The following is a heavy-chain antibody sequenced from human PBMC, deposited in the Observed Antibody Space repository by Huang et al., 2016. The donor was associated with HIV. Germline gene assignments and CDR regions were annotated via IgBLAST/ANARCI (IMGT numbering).Heavy chain of an antibody. CDR3: ATVDYYDTSGPQRGYFDN. Sequence: QVQLVQSGAEVKKPGSSVKVSCKASGGSFRNFAIGWVRQAPGQGREWMGGSIPTLGTANYAQKVQGRVTIIADESTSTAYMELSSPRSEDTAVYYCATVDYYDTSGPQRGYFDNWGQGTLVTVSS. D-gene: IGHD3-22*01. CDR1: GGSFRNFA. J-gene: IGHJ4*02. CDR2: SIPTLGTA. V-gene: IGHV1-69*01.